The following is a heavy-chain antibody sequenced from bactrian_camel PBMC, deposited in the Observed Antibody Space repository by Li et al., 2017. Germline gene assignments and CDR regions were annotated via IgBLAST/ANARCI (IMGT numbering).Heavy chain of an antibody. J-gene: IGHJ4*01. V-gene: IGHV3S1*01. CDR1: GFTVSTYW. Sequence: VQLAESGGGLVQPGGSLRLSSVASGFTVSTYWRYWVRQAPGKGLEWVSTLTRDGTTYYADSVKGRFIISRDNSKVTLYLQMGSLKPEDTGTYYCAADLVSDGPFLNDTEYYYWGRGTQVTVS. CDR2: LTRDGTT. CDR3: AADLVSDGPFLNDTEYYY. D-gene: IGHD1*01.